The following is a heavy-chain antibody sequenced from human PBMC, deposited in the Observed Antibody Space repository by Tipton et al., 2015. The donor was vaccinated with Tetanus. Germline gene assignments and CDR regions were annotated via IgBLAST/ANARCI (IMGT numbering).Heavy chain of an antibody. V-gene: IGHV3-11*04. CDR1: GFTFSDYY. CDR3: ARYYYDSSGYYVPDYFDY. CDR2: ISSSSSTI. D-gene: IGHD3-22*01. J-gene: IGHJ4*02. Sequence: SLRLSCAASGFTFSDYYMSWIRQAPGKGLEWVSYISSSSSTIYYADSVKGRFTISRDNAKNSLYLQMNSLRDEDTAVYYCARYYYDSSGYYVPDYFDYWGQGTLVTVSS.